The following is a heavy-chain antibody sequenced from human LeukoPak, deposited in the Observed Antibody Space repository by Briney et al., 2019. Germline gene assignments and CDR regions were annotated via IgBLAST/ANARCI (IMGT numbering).Heavy chain of an antibody. CDR3: ARDGTSYYYGSGSPHYYGMDV. Sequence: GASVKVSCKASGYTFTSYYMHWVRQAPGQGLEWMGIINPSGGSTSYAQKLQGRVTMTRDTSTSTVYMELSSLRSEGTAVYYCARDGTSYYYGSGSPHYYGMDVWGKGTTVTVSS. D-gene: IGHD3-10*01. V-gene: IGHV1-46*01. J-gene: IGHJ6*04. CDR2: INPSGGST. CDR1: GYTFTSYY.